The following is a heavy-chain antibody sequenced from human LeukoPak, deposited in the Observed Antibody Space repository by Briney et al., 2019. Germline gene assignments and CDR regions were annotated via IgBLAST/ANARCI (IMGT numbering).Heavy chain of an antibody. V-gene: IGHV4-34*01. D-gene: IGHD1-20*01. CDR3: ARGSNTWNVDTFDI. Sequence: SETLSLTCAVYIDSFSNYHWNWIRQTPAKGMEWIGEVNESGGTNISPSLRSRVILSVDTSKNQFSLKLSSVTAADTAVYYCARGSNTWNVDTFDIWGQGTMVTVSS. CDR2: VNESGGT. CDR1: IDSFSNYH. J-gene: IGHJ3*02.